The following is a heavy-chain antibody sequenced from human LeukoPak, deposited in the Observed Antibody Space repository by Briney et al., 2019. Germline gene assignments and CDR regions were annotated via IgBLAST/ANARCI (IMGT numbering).Heavy chain of an antibody. Sequence: GGSLRLSCAASGFTFSSYGMHWVRQAPGTGLEWVAYIRDDGTTKNYADSVKGRFTISRDNSKNTLYLQMNSLRAEDTAVYYCARDGSGSYYRLYGMDVWGQGTTVTVSS. V-gene: IGHV3-30*02. J-gene: IGHJ6*02. CDR2: IRDDGTTK. D-gene: IGHD1-26*01. CDR3: ARDGSGSYYRLYGMDV. CDR1: GFTFSSYG.